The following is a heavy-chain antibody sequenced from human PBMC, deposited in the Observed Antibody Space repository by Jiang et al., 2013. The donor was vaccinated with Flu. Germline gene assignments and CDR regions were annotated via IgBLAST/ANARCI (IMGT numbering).Heavy chain of an antibody. V-gene: IGHV3-23*01. D-gene: IGHD3-3*01. CDR3: VKDYDFWSVARYFNL. Sequence: VQLLESGGDLVQPGGSLRLSCAASGFTFSSFAMSWVRQAPGKGLEWVSTLGGDGSHIYYADSVKGRFTISRDNSKNTLYLQMNSLRAEDTAIYFCVKDYDFWSVARYFNLWGRGTLVTVS. CDR1: GFTFSSFA. CDR2: LGGDGSHI. J-gene: IGHJ2*01.